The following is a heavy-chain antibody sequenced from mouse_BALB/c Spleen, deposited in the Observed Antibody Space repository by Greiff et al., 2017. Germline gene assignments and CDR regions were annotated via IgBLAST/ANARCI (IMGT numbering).Heavy chain of an antibody. V-gene: IGHV5-15*02. CDR2: ISNLAYSI. J-gene: IGHJ2*01. Sequence: DVMLVESGGGLVQPGGSRKLSCAASGFTFSDYGMAWVRQAPGKGPEWVAFISNLAYSIYYADTVTGRFTISRENAKNTLYLEMSSLRSEDTAMYYCARGYGNYPYFDYWGQGTTLTVSS. CDR3: ARGYGNYPYFDY. CDR1: GFTFSDYG. D-gene: IGHD2-1*01.